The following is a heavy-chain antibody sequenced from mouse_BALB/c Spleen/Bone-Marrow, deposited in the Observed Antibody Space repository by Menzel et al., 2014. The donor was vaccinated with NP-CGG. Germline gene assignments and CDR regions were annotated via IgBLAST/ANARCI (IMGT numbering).Heavy chain of an antibody. Sequence: VHLVESGAELVRPGTTVKMSCKAAGHTFTNYWIGWVKQRPRHGLAWIGDIYPGGGYSSYNENFNGKATLTADTSSSTAYMQLSSLTFEDSAIYDGAMGTTHTMDYWGQGTSVTVSS. CDR3: AMGTTHTMDY. D-gene: IGHD2-13*01. J-gene: IGHJ4*01. CDR2: IYPGGGYS. CDR1: GHTFTNYW. V-gene: IGHV1-63*02.